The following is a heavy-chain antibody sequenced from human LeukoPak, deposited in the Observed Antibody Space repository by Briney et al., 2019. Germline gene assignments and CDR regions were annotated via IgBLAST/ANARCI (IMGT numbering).Heavy chain of an antibody. V-gene: IGHV3-30*18. CDR1: GFTFSSYG. CDR3: AEGLARWELLVDY. J-gene: IGHJ4*02. CDR2: ISYDGSNK. Sequence: GRSLRLSCAASGFTFSSYGMHWVRQAPGKGLEWVAVISYDGSNKYYADSVKGRFTISRDNSKNTLYLQMNSLRAEDTAVYYCAEGLARWELLVDYWGQGTLVTVSS. D-gene: IGHD1-26*01.